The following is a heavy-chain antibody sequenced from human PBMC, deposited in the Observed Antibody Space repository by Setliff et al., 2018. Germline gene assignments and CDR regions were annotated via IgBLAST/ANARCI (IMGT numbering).Heavy chain of an antibody. CDR3: ARSSISCYYACNYNYMDV. CDR2: INTNSGNP. J-gene: IGHJ6*03. CDR1: GYTITNFA. Sequence: ASVKVSCKASGYTITNFALKWVRQAPGQGPEWMGWINTNSGNPTYAQGFTGRFVFSLDTSVSTAYLQISSLKAEDTAIYYCARSSISCYYACNYNYMDVWGKGTTVTVSS. V-gene: IGHV7-4-1*02. D-gene: IGHD2-2*01.